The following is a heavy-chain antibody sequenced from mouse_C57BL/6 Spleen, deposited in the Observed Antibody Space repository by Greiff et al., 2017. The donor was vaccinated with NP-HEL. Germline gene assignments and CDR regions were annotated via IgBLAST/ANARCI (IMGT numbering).Heavy chain of an antibody. V-gene: IGHV1-26*01. J-gene: IGHJ4*01. CDR2: INPNNGGT. CDR1: GYTFTDYY. Sequence: EVQLQQSGPELVKPGASVKISCKASGYTFTDYYMNWVKQSHGKSLEWIGDINPNNGGTSYNQKFKGKATLTVDKSSSTAYMELRSLTSEDSAVYYCARDGSSYGDYAMDYWGQGTSVTVSS. CDR3: ARDGSSYGDYAMDY. D-gene: IGHD1-1*01.